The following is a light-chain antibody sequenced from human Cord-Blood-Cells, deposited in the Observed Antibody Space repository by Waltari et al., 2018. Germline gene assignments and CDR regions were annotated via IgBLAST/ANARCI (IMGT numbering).Light chain of an antibody. CDR3: SSYTSSSTLV. CDR2: DVR. J-gene: IGLJ2*01. Sequence: QSALTQPASVSGSPGQSITISCTGTSSDVGGYNYVSMYQQPPGKAPKLMIYDVRNRPSGVSNRFSGSKSGNTASLTISGLQAEDEADYYCSSYTSSSTLVFGGGTKLTVL. CDR1: SSDVGGYNY. V-gene: IGLV2-14*01.